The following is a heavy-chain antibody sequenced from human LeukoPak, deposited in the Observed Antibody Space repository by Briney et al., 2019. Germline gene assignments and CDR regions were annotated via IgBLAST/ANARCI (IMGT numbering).Heavy chain of an antibody. CDR1: GGSISSGDYY. CDR2: IYYSGST. Sequence: SETLSLTCTVSGGSISSGDYYWSWIRQPPGKGLEGVGYIYYSGSTYYNPSLKSRVTISVDTSKNQFSLKLSSVTAADTAVYYCARDPSVVVVGGGDAFDIWGQGTMVTVSS. J-gene: IGHJ3*02. CDR3: ARDPSVVVVGGGDAFDI. V-gene: IGHV4-30-4*01. D-gene: IGHD2-15*01.